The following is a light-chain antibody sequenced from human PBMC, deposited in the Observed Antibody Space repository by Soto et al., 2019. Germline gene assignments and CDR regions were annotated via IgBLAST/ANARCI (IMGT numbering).Light chain of an antibody. CDR2: DVS. CDR1: SSDIGAYNY. J-gene: IGLJ1*01. CDR3: CSYTSTYTRV. Sequence: QSVLTQPASVSGSPGQSITISCTGPSSDIGAYNYVSWYQQHPGKAPKLIIYDVSNRPSGVSNRFSGSKSDNTASLAISGLQPEDEADYYCCSYTSTYTRVFGTGTKVTVL. V-gene: IGLV2-14*01.